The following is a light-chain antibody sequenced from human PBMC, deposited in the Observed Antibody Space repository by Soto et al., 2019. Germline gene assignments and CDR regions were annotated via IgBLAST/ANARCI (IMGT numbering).Light chain of an antibody. CDR2: EGS. CDR1: SSDVGSYNL. CDR3: CSYAGSSTVYV. V-gene: IGLV2-23*01. J-gene: IGLJ1*01. Sequence: QSALTQPASVSGSPGQSITISCTGTSSDVGSYNLVSWYQQHPGKAPKLMIYEGSKRPSGVSNRFSGSKSGNTASLTIYVLQAEDEADYYCCSYAGSSTVYVFGTGTKLTVL.